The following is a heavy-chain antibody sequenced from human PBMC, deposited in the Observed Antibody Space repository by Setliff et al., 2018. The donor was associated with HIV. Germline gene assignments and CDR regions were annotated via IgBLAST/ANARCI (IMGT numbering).Heavy chain of an antibody. CDR1: GYSISSSHW. V-gene: IGHV4-28*01. Sequence: SETLSLTCAVSGYSISSSHWWGWIRQPPGKGLEWLGEINHSGRTKYNPSLKSRVTISVDTSKNQFSLKLRSATAADTAVYYCARGESSGWYRGGMDVWGQGTTVTVSS. J-gene: IGHJ6*02. CDR2: INHSGRT. CDR3: ARGESSGWYRGGMDV. D-gene: IGHD6-19*01.